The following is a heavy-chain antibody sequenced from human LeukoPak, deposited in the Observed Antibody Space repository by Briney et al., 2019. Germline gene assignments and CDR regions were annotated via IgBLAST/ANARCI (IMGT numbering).Heavy chain of an antibody. Sequence: PSETLSLTCTVSGDSISSYYWSWIRQPPGKGLEWIGYIYDAGSTYYNPSLKSRVTISVDRSKNQFSLKLSSVTAADTAVYYCARQAFGPGDYRYFDYWGQGILVTVSS. CDR1: GDSISSYY. D-gene: IGHD4-17*01. V-gene: IGHV4-59*08. J-gene: IGHJ4*02. CDR2: IYDAGST. CDR3: ARQAFGPGDYRYFDY.